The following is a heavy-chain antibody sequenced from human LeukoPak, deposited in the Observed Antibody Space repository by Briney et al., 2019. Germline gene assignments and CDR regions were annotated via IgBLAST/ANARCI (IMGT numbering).Heavy chain of an antibody. J-gene: IGHJ5*02. CDR2: IYPGDSDT. CDR1: GYSFTSYW. V-gene: IGHV5-51*01. CDR3: ARQCCRGASPGFDP. D-gene: IGHD3-10*01. Sequence: GESLKISCKGSGYSFTSYWIGWVRQMPGKGLEWMGSIYPGDSDTRYSPSFQGQVTFSADKSISTAYLQWSSLRASDTAIYYCARQCCRGASPGFDPWGQGTLVTVSS.